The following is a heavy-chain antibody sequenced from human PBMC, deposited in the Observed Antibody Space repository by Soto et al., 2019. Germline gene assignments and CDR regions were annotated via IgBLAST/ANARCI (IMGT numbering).Heavy chain of an antibody. V-gene: IGHV3-33*01. D-gene: IGHD1-7*01. CDR3: ARNLPLDV. CDR1: GFTFSSYG. CDR2: IWYDGTKK. Sequence: QVQLVESGGGLVQPGRSLRLSCAASGFTFSSYGMHWVRQAPGTGLEWVAVIWYDGTKKYYADSVKGRFTISSDTSKNTLYLQMNSLRAEDTAVYYCARNLPLDVWGQGTTVTVSS. J-gene: IGHJ6*02.